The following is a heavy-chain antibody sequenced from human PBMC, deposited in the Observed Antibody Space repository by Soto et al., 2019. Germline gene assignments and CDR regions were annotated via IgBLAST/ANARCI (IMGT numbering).Heavy chain of an antibody. J-gene: IGHJ4*02. V-gene: IGHV4-30-2*01. CDR1: GGSISSGGYS. Sequence: SETLSLTCAVSGGSISSGGYSWSWIRQPPGKGLEWIGYIYHSGSTYYNPSLKSRVTISVDRSKNQFSLKLSSVTAADTAVYYCARDPLPGYWGQGTLVTVSS. CDR2: IYHSGST. CDR3: ARDPLPGY.